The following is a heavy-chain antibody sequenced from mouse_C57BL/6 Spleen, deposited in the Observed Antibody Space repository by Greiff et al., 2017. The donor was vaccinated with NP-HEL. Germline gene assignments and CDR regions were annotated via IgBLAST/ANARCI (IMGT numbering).Heavy chain of an antibody. Sequence: QVQLQQPGAELVRPGSSVKLSCKASGYTFTSYWMDWVKQRPGQGLEWIGNIYPSDSETHYNQKFKDKATLTVDKSSSTAYMQLSSLTSEDSAVYYCARGSIVTTYYCDYWGQGTTLTVSS. V-gene: IGHV1-61*01. CDR1: GYTFTSYW. CDR3: ARGSIVTTYYCDY. D-gene: IGHD2-5*01. CDR2: IYPSDSET. J-gene: IGHJ2*01.